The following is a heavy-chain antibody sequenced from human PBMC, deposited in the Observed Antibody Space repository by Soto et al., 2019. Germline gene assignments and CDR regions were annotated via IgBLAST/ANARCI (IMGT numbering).Heavy chain of an antibody. Sequence: QVQLVQSGAEVKKPGSSVMVSCKASGGTFSSYAISWVRQAPGQGLEWMGGIIPIFGTANYAEKFQGRVTITADEATSTAYMELSSLRSEDTAVYYCARWPGDYVYAFDIWGQGTMVTVSS. CDR1: GGTFSSYA. J-gene: IGHJ3*02. CDR2: IIPIFGTA. CDR3: ARWPGDYVYAFDI. D-gene: IGHD4-17*01. V-gene: IGHV1-69*12.